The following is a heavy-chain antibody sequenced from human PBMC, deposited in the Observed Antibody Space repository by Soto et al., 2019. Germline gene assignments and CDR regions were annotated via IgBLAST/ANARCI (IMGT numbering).Heavy chain of an antibody. Sequence: EAQLVESGGDLVQPGGSLRLSCAGSGFSFSSYEMNWVRQGPGKGLEWVSYISSSGSDIYYADSVKARFTISRDNAQNFLYLQMNSLRAEDTAVYYCASLSGSYGFDPWGQGTLVTVSS. CDR1: GFSFSSYE. V-gene: IGHV3-48*03. CDR2: ISSSGSDI. CDR3: ASLSGSYGFDP. J-gene: IGHJ5*02. D-gene: IGHD1-26*01.